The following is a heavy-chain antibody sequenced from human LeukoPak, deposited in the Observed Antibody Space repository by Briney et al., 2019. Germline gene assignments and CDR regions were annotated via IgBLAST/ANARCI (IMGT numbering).Heavy chain of an antibody. CDR3: ARSLIRYFDWVSGMDV. D-gene: IGHD3-9*01. J-gene: IGHJ6*02. V-gene: IGHV1-2*02. CDR1: GYTFIDYY. CDR2: ISPNSGGT. Sequence: GASVKVSCKASGYTFIDYYIHWVRQAPGQGLEWMGWISPNSGGTNYAQKFQGRVTMTRDTSISTAYMELSRLRSDDTAVYYCARSLIRYFDWVSGMDVWGQGTTVTVSS.